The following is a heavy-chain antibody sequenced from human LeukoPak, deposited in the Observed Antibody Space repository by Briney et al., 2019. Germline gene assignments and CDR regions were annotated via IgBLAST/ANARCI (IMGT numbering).Heavy chain of an antibody. D-gene: IGHD6-13*01. CDR1: GGSFSGYY. J-gene: IGHJ6*02. CDR3: ARGYRMGRWYSSSRYYGMDV. Sequence: PSETLSLTCAVYGGSFSGYYWSWIRQPPGKGLEWIGEINHRGSTNYNPSLKSRVTISVDTSKNQFSLKLSSVTAADTAVYYCARGYRMGRWYSSSRYYGMDVWGQGTTVTVSS. V-gene: IGHV4-34*01. CDR2: INHRGST.